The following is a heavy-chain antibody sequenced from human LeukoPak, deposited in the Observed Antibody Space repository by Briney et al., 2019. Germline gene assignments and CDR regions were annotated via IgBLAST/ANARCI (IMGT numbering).Heavy chain of an antibody. CDR3: ATVPRIPAVGNTEYFRH. D-gene: IGHD6-13*01. Sequence: PGESLKISCKGSGYSFTSYWIGWVRQMPGKGLEWMGIINPGDSDTRYSPSFQGQVTISVDKSTTTAYLQWSSLKAPDTAMYFCATVPRIPAVGNTEYFRHWGQGTLVTVSS. CDR1: GYSFTSYW. CDR2: INPGDSDT. J-gene: IGHJ1*01. V-gene: IGHV5-51*01.